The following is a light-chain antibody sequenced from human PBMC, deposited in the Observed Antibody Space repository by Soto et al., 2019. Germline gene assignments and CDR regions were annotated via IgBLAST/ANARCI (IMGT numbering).Light chain of an antibody. J-gene: IGKJ1*01. CDR2: KAS. CDR3: QQYNTYSWA. Sequence: DIQMTQSPSTLSASVGDRVTISCRASQSITTWLALYQQKPGRAPNLLIYKASTLASGVPSRFSGSGSGTEFTLTISSLQADDFATYFCQQYNTYSWAFGQGTKVDIK. V-gene: IGKV1-5*03. CDR1: QSITTW.